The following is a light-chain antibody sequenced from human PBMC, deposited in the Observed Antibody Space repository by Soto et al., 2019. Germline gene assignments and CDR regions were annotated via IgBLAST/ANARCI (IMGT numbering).Light chain of an antibody. CDR3: SSYTSSSTPV. CDR1: GSDVGGFNY. CDR2: DVS. J-gene: IGLJ2*01. V-gene: IGLV2-14*03. Sequence: QSALTQPASVSGSPGQSITISCTGTGSDVGGFNYVSWYQQHPGKAPKLMIYDVSNRPSGVSNRFSGSKSGNTASLTISGLQAEDEADYYCSSYTSSSTPVFGGGTKVTVL.